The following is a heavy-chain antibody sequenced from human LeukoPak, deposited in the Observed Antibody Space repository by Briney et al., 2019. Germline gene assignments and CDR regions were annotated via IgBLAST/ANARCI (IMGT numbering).Heavy chain of an antibody. CDR2: INPSGGST. J-gene: IGHJ4*02. Sequence: ASVKVSCKASGYTFTSYYMHWVRQAPGQGLEWMGIINPSGGSTSYAQKFQGRVTMTRDTSTSTVYMEPSSLRSEDTAVYYCARDKRNFDYRAAAGRALGYWGQGTLVTVSS. D-gene: IGHD6-13*01. V-gene: IGHV1-46*01. CDR1: GYTFTSYY. CDR3: ARDKRNFDYRAAAGRALGY.